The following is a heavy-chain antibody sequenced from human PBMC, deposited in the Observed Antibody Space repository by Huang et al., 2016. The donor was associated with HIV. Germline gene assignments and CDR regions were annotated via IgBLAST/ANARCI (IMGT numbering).Heavy chain of an antibody. Sequence: QVQLVESGGGVVQPGRSLRLSCAASGFTFRQYGMHWVRQGPGKGLGWVALISYDGSEKYFGDSVKGRFTISRDNSKNMLYLQMNSLRPDDSAMYYCVKDSPGVITIFGGDVWGQGTTVTVSS. J-gene: IGHJ6*02. CDR2: ISYDGSEK. CDR3: VKDSPGVITIFGGDV. V-gene: IGHV3-30*18. CDR1: GFTFRQYG. D-gene: IGHD3-3*01.